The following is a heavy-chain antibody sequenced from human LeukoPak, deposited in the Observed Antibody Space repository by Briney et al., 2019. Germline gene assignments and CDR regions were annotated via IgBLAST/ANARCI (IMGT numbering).Heavy chain of an antibody. V-gene: IGHV3-53*01. CDR3: TCQEFLDAFDI. D-gene: IGHD3-10*01. CDR1: GFTVSTSY. J-gene: IGHJ3*02. Sequence: GGSLRLSCAASGFTVSTSYMNWVRQAPGKGLEWVSVIYSGGRTSYADSVKGRFTISRDNSKNTLYLQMNSLRAEDTAVYYCTCQEFLDAFDIWGQGTMVAVSS. CDR2: IYSGGRT.